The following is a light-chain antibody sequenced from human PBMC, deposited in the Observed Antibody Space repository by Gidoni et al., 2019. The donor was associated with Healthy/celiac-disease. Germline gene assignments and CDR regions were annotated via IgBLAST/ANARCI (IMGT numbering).Light chain of an antibody. CDR3: NSRDSSGNLWV. CDR1: SLRSYY. V-gene: IGLV3-19*01. J-gene: IGLJ3*02. CDR2: GKN. Sequence: SSELTQDPAVSVALGQTVRITCQGDSLRSYYASWYQQKPGQAPVLVIYGKNKRPSGTPDRFSGSSSGNTASLTITGAQAEDEADYYCNSRDSSGNLWVFGGGTKLTVL.